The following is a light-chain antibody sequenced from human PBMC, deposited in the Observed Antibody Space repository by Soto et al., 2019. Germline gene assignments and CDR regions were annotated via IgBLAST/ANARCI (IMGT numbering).Light chain of an antibody. V-gene: IGKV4-1*01. CDR1: ESVLYNSNNKNY. J-gene: IGKJ4*01. CDR3: QQYFSPPLT. Sequence: DIVMTQSPDSLAVSLGERATVNCKSSESVLYNSNNKNYLAWYQQKPGQPPKLLIYWASTRKSGVPGRFSGSGSGTEFTLTISSLQAEDVAVYFCQQYFSPPLTFGGGTKVEIK. CDR2: WAS.